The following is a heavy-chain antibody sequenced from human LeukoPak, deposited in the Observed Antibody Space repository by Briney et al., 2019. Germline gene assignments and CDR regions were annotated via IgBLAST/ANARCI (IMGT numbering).Heavy chain of an antibody. V-gene: IGHV1-24*01. D-gene: IGHD5-12*01. J-gene: IGHJ6*03. CDR3: AGADIVATISYYYYYMDV. CDR1: GYTLTELS. CDR2: FDPEDGET. Sequence: GASVKVSCKVSGYTLTELSMHWVRQAPGKGLEWMGGFDPEDGETIYAQKFQGRVTMTEDTSTDTAYMELSSLRSEDTAMYYCAGADIVATISYYYYYMDVWGKGTTVTVSS.